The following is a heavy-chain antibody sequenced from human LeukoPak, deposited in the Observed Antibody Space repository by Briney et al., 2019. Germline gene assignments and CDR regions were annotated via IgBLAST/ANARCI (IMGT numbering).Heavy chain of an antibody. D-gene: IGHD3-9*01. CDR3: ARDFYDNGGPDY. J-gene: IGHJ4*02. CDR1: GYTFTSYD. Sequence: ASVKVSCKASGYTFTSYDINWVRQATGQGLEWMGWMNPNSGNTGYAQKFQGRVTITRNTSINTAYMELSSLRSEDTAVYYCARDFYDNGGPDYWGQGTLVTVSS. CDR2: MNPNSGNT. V-gene: IGHV1-8*03.